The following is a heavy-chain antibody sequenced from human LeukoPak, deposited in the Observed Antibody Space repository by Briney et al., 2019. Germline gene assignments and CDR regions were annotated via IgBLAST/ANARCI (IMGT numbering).Heavy chain of an antibody. V-gene: IGHV3-30-3*01. CDR1: GFTFSSYA. D-gene: IGHD3-16*02. CDR3: ARAPYDYVWGSYRPTDY. CDR2: ISYDGSNK. J-gene: IGHJ4*02. Sequence: GGSLRLSCAASGFTFSSYAMHWVRQAPGKGLEWVAVISYDGSNKYYADSVKGRFTISRDNSKNTLYLQMNSLRAEDTAVYYCARAPYDYVWGSYRPTDYWGQGALVTVSS.